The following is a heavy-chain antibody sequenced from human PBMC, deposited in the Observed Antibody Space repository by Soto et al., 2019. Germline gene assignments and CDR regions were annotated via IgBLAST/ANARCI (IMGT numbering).Heavy chain of an antibody. V-gene: IGHV4-59*01. J-gene: IGHJ6*02. Sequence: SETLSLTCTVSGGSITSSYCIFIRRPPWKGREWIAYIYDTGISGYTPSTSYNPSLKSRVTMSVDTSKSQFSLKLTSVTAADTAVYYCARGEDAFFYYGLDVWGQGITVTVSS. CDR1: GGSITSSY. CDR3: ARGEDAFFYYGLDV. CDR2: IYDTGISGYTPST.